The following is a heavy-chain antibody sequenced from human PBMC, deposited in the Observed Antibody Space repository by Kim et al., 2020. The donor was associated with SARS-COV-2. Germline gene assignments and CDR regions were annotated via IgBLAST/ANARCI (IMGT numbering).Heavy chain of an antibody. CDR3: ARDRIVGGYYYGMDV. D-gene: IGHD3-22*01. Sequence: DSVKGRFTISRDKSKNTLYLQMNSLRAEDTAVYYCARDRIVGGYYYGMDVWGQGTTVTVS. V-gene: IGHV3-53*01. J-gene: IGHJ6*02.